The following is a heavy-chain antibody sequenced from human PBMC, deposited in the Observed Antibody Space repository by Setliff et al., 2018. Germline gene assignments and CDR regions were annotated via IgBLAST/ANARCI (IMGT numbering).Heavy chain of an antibody. Sequence: GGSLRLSCAASGFTFSDYYMSWIRQAPGKGLEWVSYITSSGTTTFYTDSVKGRFAISRDNARNSLYLQMNSLRTEDTAVYYCARSAVAVPGQFYFDNWGQGTQVTVSS. V-gene: IGHV3-11*04. J-gene: IGHJ4*02. D-gene: IGHD6-19*01. CDR2: ITSSGTTT. CDR3: ARSAVAVPGQFYFDN. CDR1: GFTFSDYY.